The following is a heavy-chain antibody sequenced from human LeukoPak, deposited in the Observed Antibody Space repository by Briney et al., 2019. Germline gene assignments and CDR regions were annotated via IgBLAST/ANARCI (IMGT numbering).Heavy chain of an antibody. CDR2: INHSGST. Sequence: PSETLSLTCAVYGGSFSGYYWSWIRQPPGKGLEWIGEINHSGSTNYNPSLKSRVTISVDTSKNQFSLKLSSVTAADTAVYYCARGVVALDYWGQGTLVTVPS. J-gene: IGHJ4*02. CDR3: ARGVVALDY. V-gene: IGHV4-34*01. CDR1: GGSFSGYY. D-gene: IGHD2-15*01.